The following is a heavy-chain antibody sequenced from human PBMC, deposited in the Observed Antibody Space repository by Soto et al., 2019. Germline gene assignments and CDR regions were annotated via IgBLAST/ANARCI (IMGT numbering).Heavy chain of an antibody. D-gene: IGHD3-16*01. V-gene: IGHV4-59*01. J-gene: IGHJ3*02. CDR3: ARYNGGARGVFDI. Sequence: SETLSLTCTVSGGSISSYYWSWIRQPPGKGLEWIGYIYYSGSTNYNPSLKSRVTISVDTSKNQFPLKLSSVTAADTAVYYCARYNGGARGVFDIGGQGKMVTVSS. CDR1: GGSISSYY. CDR2: IYYSGST.